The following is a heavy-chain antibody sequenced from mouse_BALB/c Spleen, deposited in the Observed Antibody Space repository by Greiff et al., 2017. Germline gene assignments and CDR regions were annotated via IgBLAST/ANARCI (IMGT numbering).Heavy chain of an antibody. J-gene: IGHJ4*01. CDR3: TRPFEDY. CDR2: IYPGSGST. Sequence: KQPGSELVRPGASVKLSCKASGYTFTSYWMHWVKQRPGQGLEWIGNIYPGSGSTNYDEKFKSKATLTVDTSSSTAYMQLSSLTSEDSAVYYCTRPFEDYWGQGTSVTVSS. V-gene: IGHV1S22*01. CDR1: GYTFTSYW.